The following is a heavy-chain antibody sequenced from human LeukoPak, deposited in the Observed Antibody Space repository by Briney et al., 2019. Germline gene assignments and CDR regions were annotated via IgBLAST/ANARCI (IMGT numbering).Heavy chain of an antibody. Sequence: GGSLRLSCAASGFTFSSYSMNWVRQAPGRGLEWVSSISSSSSYIYYADSVKGRFTISRDNAKNSLYLQMNSLRAEDTAVYYCARDLPRLVVVPAARFDPWGQGTLVTISS. J-gene: IGHJ5*02. D-gene: IGHD2-2*01. CDR2: ISSSSSYI. CDR3: ARDLPRLVVVPAARFDP. V-gene: IGHV3-21*01. CDR1: GFTFSSYS.